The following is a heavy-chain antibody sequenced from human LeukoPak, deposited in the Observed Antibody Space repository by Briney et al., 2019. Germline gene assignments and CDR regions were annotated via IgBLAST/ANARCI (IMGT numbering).Heavy chain of an antibody. CDR2: VRYDGDNQ. CDR1: GFTFSSYA. Sequence: GGSLRPSCAASGFTFSSYAMHWVPQAPGKGLDWVAFVRYDGDNQYYADSVKGRFTVSRDNSKNTAYLQMNRLRSEDTALYFCAKLGGLRFMSTMEVWGKGTTVIVSP. J-gene: IGHJ6*04. V-gene: IGHV3-30*02. D-gene: IGHD2-21*01. CDR3: AKLGGLRFMSTMEV.